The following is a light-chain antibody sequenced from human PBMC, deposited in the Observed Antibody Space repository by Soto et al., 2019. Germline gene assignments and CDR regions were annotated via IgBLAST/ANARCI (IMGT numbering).Light chain of an antibody. CDR2: GNT. CDR1: SSNIGSTYD. Sequence: QSVLTQPPSVSGAPGHRVTISCTGSSSNIGSTYDVQWYQQLPGTAPKLLIHGNTNRPSGVPDRFSGSKSGTSASLAITGLQADDEADYYCQSYDDSLSVHYVFGTGTKVTV. V-gene: IGLV1-40*01. CDR3: QSYDDSLSVHYV. J-gene: IGLJ1*01.